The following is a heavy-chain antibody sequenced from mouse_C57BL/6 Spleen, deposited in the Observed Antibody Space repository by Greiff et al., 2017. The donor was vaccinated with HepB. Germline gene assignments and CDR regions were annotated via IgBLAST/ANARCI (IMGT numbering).Heavy chain of an antibody. CDR2: IRNKANNHAT. CDR3: TSLLYYYGSSYEFAY. Sequence: VKVEESGGGLVQPGGSMKLSCAASGFTFSDAWMDWIRQSPEKGLEWVAEIRNKANNHATYYAESVKGRFTISRDDSKSSVYLQMNSLRAEDTGIYYCTSLLYYYGSSYEFAYWGQGTLVTVSA. CDR1: GFTFSDAW. D-gene: IGHD1-1*01. J-gene: IGHJ3*01. V-gene: IGHV6-6*01.